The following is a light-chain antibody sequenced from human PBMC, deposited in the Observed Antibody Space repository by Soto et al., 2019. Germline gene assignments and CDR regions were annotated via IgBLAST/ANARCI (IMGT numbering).Light chain of an antibody. CDR3: CSYAGSYTWV. V-gene: IGLV2-11*01. CDR2: DVS. Sequence: QSALTQPRSVSGSPGQSVTISCTGTSSDVGGYNYVSWYQQHPGKAPKLMIYDVSKRPSGVPDRFSGSKSGNTASLTISGLQAEDEADYYCCSYAGSYTWVFXGGTKVTVL. J-gene: IGLJ3*02. CDR1: SSDVGGYNY.